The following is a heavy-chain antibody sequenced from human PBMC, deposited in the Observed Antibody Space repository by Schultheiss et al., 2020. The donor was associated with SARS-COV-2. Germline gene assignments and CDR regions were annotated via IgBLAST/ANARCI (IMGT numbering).Heavy chain of an antibody. CDR1: GFTFSSYA. D-gene: IGHD5-12*01. J-gene: IGHJ6*02. CDR2: ISYDGSNK. V-gene: IGHV3-30-3*01. CDR3: TTIYSGYDPPYYYYGMDV. Sequence: GGSLRLSCAASGFTFSSYAMSWVRQAPGKGLEWVAVISYDGSNKYYADSVKGRFTISRDDSKNTLYLQMNSLKTEDTAVYYCTTIYSGYDPPYYYYGMDVWGQGTTVTVSS.